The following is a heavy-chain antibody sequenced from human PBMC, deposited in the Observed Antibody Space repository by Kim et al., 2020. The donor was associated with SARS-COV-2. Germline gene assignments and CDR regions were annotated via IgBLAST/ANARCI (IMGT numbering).Heavy chain of an antibody. D-gene: IGHD6-6*01. CDR3: ARANSSSGRGDAFDI. CDR1: GGSFSGYY. V-gene: IGHV4-34*01. J-gene: IGHJ3*02. Sequence: SETLSLTCAVYGGSFSGYYWSWIRQPPGKGLEWIGEINHSGSTNYNPSLKSRVTISVDTSKNQFSLKLSSVTAADTAVYYCARANSSSGRGDAFDIWGQGTMVTVSS. CDR2: INHSGST.